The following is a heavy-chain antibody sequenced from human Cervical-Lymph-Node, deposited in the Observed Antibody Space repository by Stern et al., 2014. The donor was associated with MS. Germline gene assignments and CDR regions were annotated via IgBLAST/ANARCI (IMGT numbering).Heavy chain of an antibody. Sequence: VQLVESGAEVKKPGSSVRVSCKASGGTFSSYAIIWVRQAPGQGLEWMGGIIPICGTANYAQKFQGRVTITADESTRTAYMELRSLRSDDAAVYYCAREDGDYARYFDYWGQGTLVTVSS. CDR1: GGTFSSYA. D-gene: IGHD4-17*01. CDR3: AREDGDYARYFDY. V-gene: IGHV1-69*01. CDR2: IIPICGTA. J-gene: IGHJ4*02.